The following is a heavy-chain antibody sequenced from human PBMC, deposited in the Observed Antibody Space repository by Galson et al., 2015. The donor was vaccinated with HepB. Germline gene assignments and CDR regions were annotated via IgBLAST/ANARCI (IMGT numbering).Heavy chain of an antibody. Sequence: SLRLSCAASGFTFDDYAIHWVRQAPGKGLEWVSYISWNSGTIGYADSVRGRFTISRDNGNNSLYLQMNSLRAEDTALYYRIKEADDAFALWGQGTMVTVSS. J-gene: IGHJ3*01. CDR2: ISWNSGTI. V-gene: IGHV3-9*01. CDR3: IKEADDAFAL. CDR1: GFTFDDYA.